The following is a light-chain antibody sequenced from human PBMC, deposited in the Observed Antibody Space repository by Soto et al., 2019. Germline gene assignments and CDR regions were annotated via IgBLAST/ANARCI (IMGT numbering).Light chain of an antibody. J-gene: IGKJ4*01. Sequence: DIVMTQSPLSLPVSPGEPASISCRSSQSLLYSNGYNYLDWYLQKPGQPPQLLIYLGSSRASGVPDRFSGSGSGTDFTLTISRVEAEDVGIYYCKQALQNPLSFGGGTKVEIK. CDR3: KQALQNPLS. V-gene: IGKV2-28*01. CDR2: LGS. CDR1: QSLLYSNGYNY.